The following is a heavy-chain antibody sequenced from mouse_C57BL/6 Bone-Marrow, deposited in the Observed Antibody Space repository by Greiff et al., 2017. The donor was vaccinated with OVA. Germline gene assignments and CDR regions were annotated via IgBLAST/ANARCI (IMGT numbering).Heavy chain of an antibody. Sequence: QVQLQQPGAELVKPGASVKLSCKASGYTFTSYWMHWVKQRPGQGLEWIGMIHPNSGSTNYNEKFKSKATLTVDKSSSTAYMQLRSLTSEDSAVYDCARFYSNYVDYAMDYWGQGTSVTVSS. CDR2: IHPNSGST. CDR3: ARFYSNYVDYAMDY. V-gene: IGHV1-64*01. CDR1: GYTFTSYW. J-gene: IGHJ4*01. D-gene: IGHD2-5*01.